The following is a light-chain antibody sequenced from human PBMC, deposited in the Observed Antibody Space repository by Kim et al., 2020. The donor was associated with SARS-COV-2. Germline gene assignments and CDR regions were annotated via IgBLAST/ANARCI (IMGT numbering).Light chain of an antibody. V-gene: IGKV3-20*01. CDR1: QSFISSN. J-gene: IGKJ2*01. Sequence: LSPAERATLACRASQSFISSNLAWYQQKPGQAPRLLIYGASNRATGTPDRFSGSGSGTDFTLTISRLEPEDFAVYYCQQYGSAPNTFGQGTKLEI. CDR3: QQYGSAPNT. CDR2: GAS.